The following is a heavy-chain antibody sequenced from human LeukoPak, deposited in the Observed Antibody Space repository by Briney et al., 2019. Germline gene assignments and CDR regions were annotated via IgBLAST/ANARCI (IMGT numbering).Heavy chain of an antibody. D-gene: IGHD4/OR15-4a*01. J-gene: IGHJ4*02. V-gene: IGHV3-23*01. CDR3: ARDPGAFPYFFDC. CDR1: GFTFNNYA. CDR2: ISGDGVSP. Sequence: PGGSLRLSCAASGFTFNNYALTWVRQTPGKGLECVSAISGDGVSPYYADSVRGRFTISRDNSKNTLYLQMNSLRVEDTAVYFCARDPGAFPYFFDCWGQGTLVTVFS.